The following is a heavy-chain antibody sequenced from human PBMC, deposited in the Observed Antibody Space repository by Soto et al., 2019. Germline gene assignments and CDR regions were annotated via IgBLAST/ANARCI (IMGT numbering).Heavy chain of an antibody. Sequence: QVQLVQSGAEVKKPGSSVKVSCKTSGGSFSSYNYNWVRLAPGQGLEWMGRIIPFANIANYGQAFQDRVTISADTSASTVYMELRSLTSEDTALYYWARDSAVTSAAIRMAYWGQGTLVTVSS. CDR1: GGSFSSYN. CDR3: ARDSAVTSAAIRMAY. CDR2: IIPFANIA. V-gene: IGHV1-69*02. J-gene: IGHJ4*02. D-gene: IGHD4-4*01.